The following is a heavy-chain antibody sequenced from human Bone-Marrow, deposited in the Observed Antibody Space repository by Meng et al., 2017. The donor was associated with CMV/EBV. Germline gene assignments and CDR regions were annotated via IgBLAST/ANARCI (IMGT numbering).Heavy chain of an antibody. J-gene: IGHJ6*02. D-gene: IGHD3-3*01. CDR3: ARDYDFWSGCYYYYGMDV. V-gene: IGHV3-48*03. CDR2: ISSSGSTI. Sequence: GGSLRLSCAASGFTFSSYEMNWVRQAPGKGLEWVSYISSSGSTIYYADSVKGRFTISRDNAKNALYLQMNSLRAENTAVYYCARDYDFWSGCYYYYGMDVWGQGTTVTVSS. CDR1: GFTFSSYE.